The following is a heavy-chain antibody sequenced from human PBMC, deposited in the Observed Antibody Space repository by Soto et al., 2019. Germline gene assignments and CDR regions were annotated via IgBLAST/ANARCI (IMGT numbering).Heavy chain of an antibody. Sequence: QVQLVKSGAEVKKPGASVKVSCKASGYTFTSYDINWERQATGQGLEWMGWMNPNNGNTGYAQRFQGRVTMTRNTSIRTAYMELSSLRSEDTAVYYCARGPHPYFNDYWGQGTLVTVSS. J-gene: IGHJ4*02. V-gene: IGHV1-8*01. CDR3: ARGPHPYFNDY. D-gene: IGHD2-8*01. CDR1: GYTFTSYD. CDR2: MNPNNGNT.